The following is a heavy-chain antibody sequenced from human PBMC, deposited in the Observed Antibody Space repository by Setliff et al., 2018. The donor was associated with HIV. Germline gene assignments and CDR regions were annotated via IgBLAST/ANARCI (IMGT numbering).Heavy chain of an antibody. D-gene: IGHD1-1*01. V-gene: IGHV4-38-2*01. CDR1: GYFVAGGYY. CDR3: VRAPPGIQLLASTNGPYYFDY. Sequence: ASETLSLTCVVSGYFVAGGYYWGWIRQSPGKGLEWIGNIFHSGTTYYNPSLRSRITISVDTSKNQFSLNMTSVTAADTAVYYCVRAPPGIQLLASTNGPYYFDYWGHGTLVTVSS. CDR2: IFHSGTT. J-gene: IGHJ4*01.